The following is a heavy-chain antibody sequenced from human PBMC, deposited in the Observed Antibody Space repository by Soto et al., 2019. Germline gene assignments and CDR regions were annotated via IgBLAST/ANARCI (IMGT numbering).Heavy chain of an antibody. CDR3: ARDPTQRITIFGVVIDDYYYYGMDV. J-gene: IGHJ6*02. D-gene: IGHD3-3*01. Sequence: SETLSLTCAVYGGSFSVYSWSWIRQPPGKGLEWIGDINHSGMTHYNPSLESRVSMSVDSSKNQFSLKLNSVTAADTAVYYCARDPTQRITIFGVVIDDYYYYGMDVWGQGTTVTVSS. CDR1: GGSFSVYS. CDR2: INHSGMT. V-gene: IGHV4-34*01.